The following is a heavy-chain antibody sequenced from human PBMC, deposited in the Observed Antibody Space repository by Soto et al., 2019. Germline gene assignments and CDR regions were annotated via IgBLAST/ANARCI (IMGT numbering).Heavy chain of an antibody. Sequence: VGSLRLSCAASGFTFSSYGMHWVRQAPGKGLEWVAVISYDGRNKYYADSVKGRFTISRDNSKNTLYLQMSSLRPEDTAVYYCVKDGSSGWPYYYGMDVWGQGTTVTVS. CDR2: ISYDGRNK. J-gene: IGHJ6*02. V-gene: IGHV3-30*18. CDR1: GFTFSSYG. CDR3: VKDGSSGWPYYYGMDV. D-gene: IGHD6-19*01.